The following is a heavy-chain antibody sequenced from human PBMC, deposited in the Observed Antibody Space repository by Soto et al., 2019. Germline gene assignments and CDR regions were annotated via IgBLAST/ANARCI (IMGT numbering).Heavy chain of an antibody. CDR1: GFTFSSYD. CDR3: AKEADSAETLDY. Sequence: EVQLVESGGGLVQPGGSLRLSCAASGFTFSSYDMHWVRQATGKGLEWVSAIGTAGDTYYPGSVKGRFTISRENAKNSLYLQMNSLRAEDTAVYYCAKEADSAETLDYWGQGTLVTVSS. V-gene: IGHV3-13*01. CDR2: IGTAGDT. D-gene: IGHD2-21*02. J-gene: IGHJ4*02.